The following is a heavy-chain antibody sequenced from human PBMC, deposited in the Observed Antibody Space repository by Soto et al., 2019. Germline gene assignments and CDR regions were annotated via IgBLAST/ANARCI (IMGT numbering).Heavy chain of an antibody. V-gene: IGHV3-48*02. CDR3: ARRVGSGYGVLDY. D-gene: IGHD5-12*01. CDR2: ISSGSSAI. CDR1: GFPFSSHA. Sequence: EVQLVESGGGLVQPGGSLRLSCAASGFPFSSHAINWVRQAPGKGLEWLSYISSGSSAIYHADSVKGRFTTSRDNAKSSLYLQMNSLRDEDTAVYYCARRVGSGYGVLDYWGQGTLVTVSS. J-gene: IGHJ4*02.